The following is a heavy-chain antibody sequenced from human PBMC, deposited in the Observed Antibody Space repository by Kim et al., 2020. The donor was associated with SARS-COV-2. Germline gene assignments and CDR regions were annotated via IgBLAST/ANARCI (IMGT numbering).Heavy chain of an antibody. D-gene: IGHD3-16*01. J-gene: IGHJ2*01. V-gene: IGHV4-4*02. CDR3: ARRWGYWYFDL. Sequence: SETLSLTCTVSGGSISSSNWWSWVRQPPGKGPEWIGEIYHTGSTNYNPSLESRVTVSVDKAKRQSSLTLTSVTAADTAIYYCARRWGYWYFDLWGRGILVSVSS. CDR2: IYHTGST. CDR1: GGSISSSNW.